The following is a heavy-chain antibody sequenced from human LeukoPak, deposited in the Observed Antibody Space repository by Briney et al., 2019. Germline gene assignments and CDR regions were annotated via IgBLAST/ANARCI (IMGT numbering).Heavy chain of an antibody. V-gene: IGHV1-46*01. Sequence: ASVKVSCKASGYTFTSYYMHWVRQAPGQGLEWMGIINPSGGSTSYAQKFQGRVTMTRDTSTSTVYMELSSLRSEDTAVYYCARAYRGYDSSGYPFDYWGQGTLVTVSS. D-gene: IGHD3-22*01. CDR2: INPSGGST. CDR1: GYTFTSYY. CDR3: ARAYRGYDSSGYPFDY. J-gene: IGHJ4*02.